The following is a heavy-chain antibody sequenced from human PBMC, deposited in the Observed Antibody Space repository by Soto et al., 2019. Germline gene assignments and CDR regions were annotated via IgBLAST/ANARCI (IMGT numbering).Heavy chain of an antibody. CDR1: GGTFSSYA. CDR2: IIPIFGTA. V-gene: IGHV1-69*01. J-gene: IGHJ5*02. D-gene: IGHD6-13*01. CDR3: ARQALTGYSSSWYQSGGWFDP. Sequence: QVQLVQSGAEVKKPGSSVKVSCKASGGTFSSYAISWVRQAPGQGLEWMGGIIPIFGTANYAQKFQGRVTITADESTSTAYMELSSLRSEDTAVYYCARQALTGYSSSWYQSGGWFDPWGQGTLVTVSS.